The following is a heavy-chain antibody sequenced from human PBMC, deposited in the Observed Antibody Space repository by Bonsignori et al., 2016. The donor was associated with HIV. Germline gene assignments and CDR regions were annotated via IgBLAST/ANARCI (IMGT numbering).Heavy chain of an antibody. CDR1: GYTFTGYY. J-gene: IGHJ4*02. Sequence: ASVKVSCKASGYTFTGYYMHWVRQAPGQGLEWMGWINPSTGGTNYAQKFQGRVTMTRDSSISTAYMELSRLTSDDTVVYYCARGTRVENGNYLSIGVIDCWGQGTLVTVSS. D-gene: IGHD1-26*01. V-gene: IGHV1-2*02. CDR3: ARGTRVENGNYLSIGVIDC. CDR2: INPSTGGT.